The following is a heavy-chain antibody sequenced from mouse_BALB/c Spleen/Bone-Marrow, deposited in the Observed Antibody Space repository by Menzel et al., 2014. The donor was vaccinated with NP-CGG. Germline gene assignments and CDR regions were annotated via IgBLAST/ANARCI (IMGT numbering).Heavy chain of an antibody. CDR3: ARGDGYYGFVY. Sequence: VQLQQSAVELARPGASVKMSCKASGYTFTNYAMHWVKQRPGQGLEWIGYINPSNGRTEYNQKFRGKTTLTADKSSNTAYIQMSSLTSEDSAVFYCARGDGYYGFVYWGQGTLVTVSA. CDR2: INPSNGRT. D-gene: IGHD2-3*01. V-gene: IGHV1-4*02. J-gene: IGHJ3*01. CDR1: GYTFTNYA.